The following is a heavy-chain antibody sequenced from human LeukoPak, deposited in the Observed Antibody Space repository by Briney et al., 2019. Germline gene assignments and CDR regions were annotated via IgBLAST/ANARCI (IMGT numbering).Heavy chain of an antibody. CDR3: ASGFGGDY. CDR2: INSDGSST. Sequence: GGSLRLSCAASGFTYSTYAMSWVRQAPGKGLVWVSRINSDGSSTSYADSVKGRFTISRDNAKNTLYLQMNSLRAEDTAVYYCASGFGGDYWGQGTLVTVSS. D-gene: IGHD3-10*01. CDR1: GFTYSTYA. J-gene: IGHJ4*02. V-gene: IGHV3-74*01.